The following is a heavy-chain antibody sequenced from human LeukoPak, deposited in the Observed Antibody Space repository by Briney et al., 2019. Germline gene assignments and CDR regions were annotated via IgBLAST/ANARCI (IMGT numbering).Heavy chain of an antibody. CDR1: GFTFSSYA. CDR3: ARDSFYYDILTGYST. Sequence: GGSLRLSCAASGFTFSSYAMSWVRQAPGKGLEWVSAISGSGGSTYYADSVKGRFTISRDNSKNTLYLQMNSLRAEDTAVYYCARDSFYYDILTGYSTWGQGTLVTVSS. V-gene: IGHV3-23*01. J-gene: IGHJ5*02. D-gene: IGHD3-9*01. CDR2: ISGSGGST.